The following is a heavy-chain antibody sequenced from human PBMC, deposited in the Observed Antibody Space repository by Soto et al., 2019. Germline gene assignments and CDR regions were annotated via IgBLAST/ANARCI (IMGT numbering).Heavy chain of an antibody. CDR1: GASINSGGYY. CDR3: ASGDAWGVLLAC. V-gene: IGHV4-31*03. D-gene: IGHD2-21*02. J-gene: IGHJ4*02. Sequence: SETLSLTCTVSGASINSGGYYWSWVRQLPGKGLEWIGYVYFSGSTYYNPSLESRVSIPLDTSQNQFSLKLTSVSAADTAVYYCASGDAWGVLLACWGQGTLVTVSS. CDR2: VYFSGST.